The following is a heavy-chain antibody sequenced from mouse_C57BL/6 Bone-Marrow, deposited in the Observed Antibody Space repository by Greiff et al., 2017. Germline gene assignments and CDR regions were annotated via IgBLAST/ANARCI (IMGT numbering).Heavy chain of an antibody. CDR2: INPGSGGT. CDR1: GYAFTNYL. Sequence: VQLQQFGAALVRPGTSVKVSCKVSGYAFTNYLLEWVKQRPGQGLEWSGVINPGSGGTNYNEKFKGKVTLTADKSSSTAYMQLSSLTSEDSAVYFCARSKNWDSWFAYWGQGTLVTVSA. V-gene: IGHV1-54*01. J-gene: IGHJ3*01. D-gene: IGHD4-1*01. CDR3: ARSKNWDSWFAY.